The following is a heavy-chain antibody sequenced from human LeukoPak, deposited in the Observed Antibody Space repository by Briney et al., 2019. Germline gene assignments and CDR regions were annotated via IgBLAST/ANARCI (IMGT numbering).Heavy chain of an antibody. D-gene: IGHD1-26*01. CDR2: IIPIFGTA. V-gene: IGHV1-69*05. CDR1: GGTFSSYA. Sequence: GASVKVSCKASGGTFSSYAISWVRQAPGQRLEWMGRIIPIFGTANYAQKFQGRVTITTDESTSTAYMELSSLRSEDTAVYYCARGPYWIVGAYDYWGQGTLVTVSS. J-gene: IGHJ4*02. CDR3: ARGPYWIVGAYDY.